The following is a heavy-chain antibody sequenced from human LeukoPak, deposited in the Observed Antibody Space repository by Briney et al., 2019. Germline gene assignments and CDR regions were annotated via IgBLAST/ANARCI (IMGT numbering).Heavy chain of an antibody. V-gene: IGHV3-9*01. CDR3: AKDRRPYCSSTSCSRKGFDP. D-gene: IGHD2-2*01. CDR1: GFTFDDYA. Sequence: GRSLRLSCAASGFTFDDYAMHWVRQAPGKGLEWVSGISWNSGSIGYADSVKGRFTISRDSAKNSLYLQMNSLRAEDTAVYYCAKDRRPYCSSTSCSRKGFDPWGQGTLVTVSS. CDR2: ISWNSGSI. J-gene: IGHJ5*02.